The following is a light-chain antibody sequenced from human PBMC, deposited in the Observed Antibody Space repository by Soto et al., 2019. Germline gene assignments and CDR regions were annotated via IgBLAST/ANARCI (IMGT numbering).Light chain of an antibody. Sequence: DIQMTQSPSSLSASVGDRVTIICRASQSVSTRLAWYQQKPGKAPKLLIYKASGLESGVPSRFSGSGSGTDFTLTISSLQPDDFATYYCQQYNSYSPLTFGGGTKVDIK. CDR3: QQYNSYSPLT. CDR1: QSVSTR. CDR2: KAS. V-gene: IGKV1-5*03. J-gene: IGKJ4*01.